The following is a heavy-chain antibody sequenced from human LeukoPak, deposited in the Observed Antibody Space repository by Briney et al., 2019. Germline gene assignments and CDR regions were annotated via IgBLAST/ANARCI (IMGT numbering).Heavy chain of an antibody. J-gene: IGHJ4*02. CDR2: ISSSSSYI. Sequence: GGSLRLSCAASGFTFSSYSMNWVRQAPGKGLEWVSSISSSSSYIYYADSVKGRFAISRDNAKNSLYLQMNSLRAEDTAVYYCARLHCSSTSCQNFDYWGQGTLVTVSS. CDR1: GFTFSSYS. CDR3: ARLHCSSTSCQNFDY. V-gene: IGHV3-21*01. D-gene: IGHD2-2*01.